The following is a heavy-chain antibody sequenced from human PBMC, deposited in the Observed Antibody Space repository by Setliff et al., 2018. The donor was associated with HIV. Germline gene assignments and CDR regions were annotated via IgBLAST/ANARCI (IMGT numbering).Heavy chain of an antibody. J-gene: IGHJ4*02. CDR2: ISSSGTT. CDR3: ARDRAVADDFDC. V-gene: IGHV4-30-4*02. D-gene: IGHD6-19*01. Sequence: SETLSLTCTVSGGSISSGHYYWTWIRQSPGKGLEWIGDISSSGTTYFHPSLKSRVTISVDTSKNQISLKLTSVTAADTAVYFCARDRAVADDFDCWGQGTLVTVSS. CDR1: GGSISSGHYY.